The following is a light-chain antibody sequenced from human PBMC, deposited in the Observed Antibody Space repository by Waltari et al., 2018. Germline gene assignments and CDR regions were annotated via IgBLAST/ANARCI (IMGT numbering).Light chain of an antibody. J-gene: IGKJ2*03. CDR1: SSVSTSY. CDR2: GIS. V-gene: IGKV3D-7*01. CDR3: QQGNSIPYS. Sequence: EIVLTQSPTSMAVSPGERVTISCTASSSVSTSYLHWYQQKPGFTPRFLVYGISSLASGVPARFSGSGSGTSYTLKISSMEAEDDANYYCQQGNSIPYSFGQGTKVEIK.